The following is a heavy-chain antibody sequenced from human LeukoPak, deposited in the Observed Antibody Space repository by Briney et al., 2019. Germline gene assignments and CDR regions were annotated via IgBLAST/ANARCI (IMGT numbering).Heavy chain of an antibody. CDR2: FSAYNGHT. Sequence: ASVSVSFKSSGYTFTNYAVSWVRQAPGQGRGGMGWFSAYNGHTSYAQNLQGRVTMTTDTSTSTAYMELRSLGSDDTAVYYCARVEGVVVITPVDYWGQGTLVTVSS. CDR1: GYTFTNYA. V-gene: IGHV1-18*01. D-gene: IGHD3-22*01. J-gene: IGHJ4*02. CDR3: ARVEGVVVITPVDY.